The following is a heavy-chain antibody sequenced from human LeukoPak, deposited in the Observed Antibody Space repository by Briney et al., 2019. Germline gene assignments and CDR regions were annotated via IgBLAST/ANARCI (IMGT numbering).Heavy chain of an antibody. J-gene: IGHJ3*02. Sequence: GASVKVSCKASGYTFTSYAMNWVRRAPGQGLEWMGWINTNTGNPTYAQGFTGRFVFSLDTSVSTAYLQICSLKAEDTAVYYCARGTHYGDAGGAFDIWGQGTMVTVSS. D-gene: IGHD4-17*01. V-gene: IGHV7-4-1*01. CDR1: GYTFTSYA. CDR2: INTNTGNP. CDR3: ARGTHYGDAGGAFDI.